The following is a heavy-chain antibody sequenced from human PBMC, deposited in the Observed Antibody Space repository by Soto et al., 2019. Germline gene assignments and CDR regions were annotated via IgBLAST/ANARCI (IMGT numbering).Heavy chain of an antibody. CDR2: IYYSGTT. D-gene: IGHD2-21*01. Sequence: QVQLQESGPGLVKPSQTLSLTCTVSGGSISSGGYYWNWIRQHPGKGLEWIGYIYYSGTTYYNLSLKRRVTVSVDTSKNQFSRKMGSVAAADSVVYVCAALCVGCGGFNNYGMDVWGQGTTVTVSS. V-gene: IGHV4-31*03. CDR1: GGSISSGGYY. CDR3: AALCVGCGGFNNYGMDV. J-gene: IGHJ6*02.